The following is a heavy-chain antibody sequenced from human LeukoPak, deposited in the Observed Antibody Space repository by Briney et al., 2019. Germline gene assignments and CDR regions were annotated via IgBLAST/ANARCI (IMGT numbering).Heavy chain of an antibody. J-gene: IGHJ6*03. CDR2: ISWNSGSI. Sequence: GGSLRLSCAASGFTFDDCAMHWVRQAPGKGLEWVSGISWNSGSIGYADSVKGRFTISRDNAKNSLYLQMNSLRAEDTALYYCAMTGQDRDYYYYMDVWGKGTTVTVSS. D-gene: IGHD3-9*01. CDR3: AMTGQDRDYYYYMDV. CDR1: GFTFDDCA. V-gene: IGHV3-9*01.